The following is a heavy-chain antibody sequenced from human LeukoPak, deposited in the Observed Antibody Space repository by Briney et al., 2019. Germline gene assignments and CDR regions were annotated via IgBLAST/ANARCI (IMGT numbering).Heavy chain of an antibody. V-gene: IGHV4-59*08. D-gene: IGHD6-13*01. CDR1: GGSISSDY. J-gene: IGHJ4*02. CDR2: IYNSGRT. CDR3: VRHEEDSSGWYGLGY. Sequence: SETLSLTCTVSGGSISSDYWSWVRQPPGEGLEWIGHIYNSGRTNLKPSLKSPVTISLDTSKTHFSLKLSSVSAADTAISYCVRHEEDSSGWYGLGYWGQGTLVTVSS.